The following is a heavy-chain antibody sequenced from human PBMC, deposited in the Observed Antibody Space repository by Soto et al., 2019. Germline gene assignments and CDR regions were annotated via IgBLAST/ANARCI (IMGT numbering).Heavy chain of an antibody. V-gene: IGHV3-21*01. Sequence: GGSLILSCASSGFTSSTYTMNWVRQAPGKGLEWVSSINGRGNYIYYAESVKGRFTISRDNAKNSLYLQMDRLRAEDTALYYCVREDGKVGTNSAFDYWGLGALVTVSS. CDR1: GFTSSTYT. CDR3: VREDGKVGTNSAFDY. D-gene: IGHD1-26*01. J-gene: IGHJ4*02. CDR2: INGRGNYI.